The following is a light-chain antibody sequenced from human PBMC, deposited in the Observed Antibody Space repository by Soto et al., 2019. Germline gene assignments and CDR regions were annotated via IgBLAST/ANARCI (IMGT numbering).Light chain of an antibody. CDR2: DAS. Sequence: EVVMTQSPATLSVSPGERATLSCRASQSVNSNLAWYQQKPGQAPRLLIYDASTRATGIPARFRGSGSGTEFSLTISSLQSEDFAVYYCQQHNNWPLTIGGGTKVEIK. CDR3: QQHNNWPLT. CDR1: QSVNSN. J-gene: IGKJ4*01. V-gene: IGKV3-15*01.